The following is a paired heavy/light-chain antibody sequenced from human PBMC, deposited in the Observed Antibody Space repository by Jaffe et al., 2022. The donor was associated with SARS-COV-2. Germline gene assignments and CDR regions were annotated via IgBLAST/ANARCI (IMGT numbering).Light chain of an antibody. CDR3: QSADSSGPRKV. Sequence: SYELTQPPSVSVSPGQTARITCSGDALPKQYAYWYQQKPGQAPVLVIYKDSERPSGIPERFSGSSSGTTVTLTISGVQAEDEADYYCQSADSSGPRKVFGGGTKLTVL. CDR1: ALPKQY. J-gene: IGLJ2*01. V-gene: IGLV3-25*03. CDR2: KDS.
Heavy chain of an antibody. CDR3: ARDSISIAAAGSSPYYYGMDV. CDR1: GFTFSSYS. J-gene: IGHJ6*02. D-gene: IGHD6-13*01. CDR2: ISSSSSYI. Sequence: EVQLVESGGGLVKPGGSLRLSCAASGFTFSSYSMNWVRQAPGKGLEWVSSISSSSSYIYYADSVKGRFTISRDNAKNSLYLQMNSLRAEDTAVYYCARDSISIAAAGSSPYYYGMDVWGQGTTVTVSS. V-gene: IGHV3-21*01.